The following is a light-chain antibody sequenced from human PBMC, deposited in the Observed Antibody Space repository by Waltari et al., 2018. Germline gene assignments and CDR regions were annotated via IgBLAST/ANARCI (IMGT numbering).Light chain of an antibody. Sequence: QPALAQPASVSGSPGQSIPISRTGTSSEVGGFYYVSWYQQHPGKAPKLIIYSVTIRPSGVSDRFSGSKSGNTASLTISGLQAEDEAYYCCSSYTSTSTWVFGRGTKLTVL. CDR3: SSYTSTSTWV. V-gene: IGLV2-14*03. CDR2: SVT. J-gene: IGLJ3*02. CDR1: SSEVGGFYY.